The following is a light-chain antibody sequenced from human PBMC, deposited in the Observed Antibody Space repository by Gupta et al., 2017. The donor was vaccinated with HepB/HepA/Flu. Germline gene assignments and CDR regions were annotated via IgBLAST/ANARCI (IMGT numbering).Light chain of an antibody. CDR2: EVS. CDR1: SSDVGSYKL. Sequence: QSALPQSASVSGSPGQSITISCTGTSSDVGSYKLVSWYHQHPGKAPKLMMYEVSERPSGVSNRFSGSKSGNTASLTISGLQAEDEGDYYCCSYAGSTTWMFGGGTKLTVL. J-gene: IGLJ3*02. CDR3: CSYAGSTTWM. V-gene: IGLV2-23*02.